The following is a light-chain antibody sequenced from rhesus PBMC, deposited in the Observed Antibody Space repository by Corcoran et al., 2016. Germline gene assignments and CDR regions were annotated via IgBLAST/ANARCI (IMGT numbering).Light chain of an antibody. CDR1: ENVNNY. CDR3: QHGYGNPYS. Sequence: DIQMTQSPSSLSASVGDRVTITCRARENVNNYLNWYQQKPGKALKLLIYKASTLQSGVPSRFCGRGAGTDYTFNISSLQPEDVATYYCQHGYGNPYSFGQGTKVEIK. CDR2: KAS. J-gene: IGKJ2*01. V-gene: IGKV1-74*01.